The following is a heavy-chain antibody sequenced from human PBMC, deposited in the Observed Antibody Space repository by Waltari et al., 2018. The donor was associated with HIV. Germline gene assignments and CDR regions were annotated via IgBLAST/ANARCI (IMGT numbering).Heavy chain of an antibody. CDR3: ASRSRWYSGSPAAWVV. J-gene: IGHJ6*02. D-gene: IGHD1-26*01. CDR1: GGTFSSYA. Sequence: QVQLVQSGAEVKKPGSSVKVSCKASGGTFSSYAISWVRQAPGQGLEWMGGVIPIFGTANEGQKFQGRVTITADEATSTAYMELSSLRSEDTAVYYCASRSRWYSGSPAAWVVWGQGTTVTVSS. V-gene: IGHV1-69*01. CDR2: VIPIFGTA.